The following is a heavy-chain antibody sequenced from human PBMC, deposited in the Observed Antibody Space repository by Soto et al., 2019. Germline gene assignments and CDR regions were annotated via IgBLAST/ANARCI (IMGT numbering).Heavy chain of an antibody. Sequence: QVQLVESGGGLVKSGGSLRLSCAASGFTFSDYYMSWIRQAPGKGLEWVSYISSSGVTIYYADSVKGRFTISRDNAKKSLYLQMNSLRAEDTAVYYCARINSSAYRYFDLWGRGTLVTVSS. CDR3: ARINSSAYRYFDL. CDR1: GFTFSDYY. D-gene: IGHD6-6*01. J-gene: IGHJ2*01. CDR2: ISSSGVTI. V-gene: IGHV3-11*01.